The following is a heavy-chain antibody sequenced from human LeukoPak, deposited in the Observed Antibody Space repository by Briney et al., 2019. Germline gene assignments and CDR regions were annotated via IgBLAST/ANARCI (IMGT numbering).Heavy chain of an antibody. V-gene: IGHV4-39*01. CDR3: ARLAREWELHFDY. CDR1: GGSISSYY. J-gene: IGHJ4*02. CDR2: IYYSGST. Sequence: PSETLSLTCTVSGGSISSYYWGWIRQPPGKGLEWIGSIYYSGSTYYNPSLKSRVTISVDTSKNQFSLKLSSVTAADTAVYYCARLAREWELHFDYWGQGTLVTVSS. D-gene: IGHD1-26*01.